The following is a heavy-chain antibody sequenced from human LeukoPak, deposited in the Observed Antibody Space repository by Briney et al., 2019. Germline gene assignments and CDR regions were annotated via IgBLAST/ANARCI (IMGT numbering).Heavy chain of an antibody. V-gene: IGHV4-39*01. CDR2: IYYSGST. J-gene: IGHJ4*02. CDR3: ARGGPYYYDSSGYLDY. CDR1: GGSISSSSRY. Sequence: PSETLSLTCTVSGGSISSSSRYWGWIRQPPGKGLEWIGSIYYSGSTYYNPSLKSRVTISVDTSKNQFSLKLSSVTAADTAVYYCARGGPYYYDSSGYLDYWGQGTLVTVSS. D-gene: IGHD3-22*01.